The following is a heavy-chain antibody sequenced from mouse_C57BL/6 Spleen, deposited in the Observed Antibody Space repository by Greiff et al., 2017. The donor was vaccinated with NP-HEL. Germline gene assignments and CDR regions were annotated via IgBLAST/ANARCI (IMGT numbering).Heavy chain of an antibody. Sequence: VQLQQPGAELVKPGASVKLSCKASGYTFTSYWMQWVKQRPGQGLEWIGEIDPSDSYTNYNQQFKGKATLTVDTSSSTAYMQLSSLTSEDSAVYYCARDITTVDAMDYWGQGTSVTVSS. V-gene: IGHV1-50*01. D-gene: IGHD1-1*01. J-gene: IGHJ4*01. CDR2: IDPSDSYT. CDR1: GYTFTSYW. CDR3: ARDITTVDAMDY.